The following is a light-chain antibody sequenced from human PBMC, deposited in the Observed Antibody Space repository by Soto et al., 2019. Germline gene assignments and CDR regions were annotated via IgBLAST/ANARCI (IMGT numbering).Light chain of an antibody. J-gene: IGKJ4*02. CDR2: NAS. CDR1: QSIGGY. CDR3: QQSYTTPIT. V-gene: IGKV1-39*01. Sequence: DIQMTQSPSSLSASVGDRVTITCRASQSIGGYLNWYQQKPRKAPKLLIFNASSLPSGVPSRFSGSGSGTDFTLTINSLQPEDFATYYCQQSYTTPITFGGGTKVEIK.